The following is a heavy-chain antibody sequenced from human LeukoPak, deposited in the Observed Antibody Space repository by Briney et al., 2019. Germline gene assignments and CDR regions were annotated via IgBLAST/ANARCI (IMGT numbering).Heavy chain of an antibody. J-gene: IGHJ5*02. CDR2: ISYDGSNK. V-gene: IGHV3-30*18. Sequence: GGSLRLSCAASGFTFSSYGMHWVRQAPGKGLEWVAVISYDGSNKYYADSVKGRFTIPRDNSKNTLYLQMNSLRAEDTAVYYCAKAYYDFWSGYPHNWFDPWGQGTLVTVSS. CDR1: GFTFSSYG. CDR3: AKAYYDFWSGYPHNWFDP. D-gene: IGHD3-3*01.